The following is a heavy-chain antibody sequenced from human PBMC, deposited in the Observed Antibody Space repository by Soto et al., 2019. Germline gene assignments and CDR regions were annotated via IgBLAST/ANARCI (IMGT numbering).Heavy chain of an antibody. Sequence: SLKVSCKASGVTFSSYAISWVLQAPGQGLEWMGGIIPIFGTANYAQKFQGRVTITADESTSTAYMELSSLRSEDTAVYYCARGRDGYAFDIWGQGTMVTVSS. V-gene: IGHV1-69*13. CDR3: ARGRDGYAFDI. D-gene: IGHD1-1*01. CDR1: GVTFSSYA. J-gene: IGHJ3*02. CDR2: IIPIFGTA.